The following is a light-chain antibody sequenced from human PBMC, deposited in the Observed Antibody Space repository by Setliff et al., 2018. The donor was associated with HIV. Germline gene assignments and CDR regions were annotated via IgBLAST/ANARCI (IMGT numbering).Light chain of an antibody. V-gene: IGLV7-43*01. CDR1: TGAVTSGYS. Sequence: QAVVTQEPSLTVSPGGTVTLTCASSTGAVTSGYSPNWFQQKPGQAPRALIYGTTNRHSWTPARLSGSLLGGKAALTLSGVQPEDEAEYYCLLYYGGAYVFGTGTKVTVL. CDR3: LLYYGGAYV. J-gene: IGLJ1*01. CDR2: GTT.